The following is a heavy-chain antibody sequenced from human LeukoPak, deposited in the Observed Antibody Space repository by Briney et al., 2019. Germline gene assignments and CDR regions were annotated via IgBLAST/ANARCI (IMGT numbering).Heavy chain of an antibody. Sequence: SETLSLTCTVSGGSISSYYWSWIRQPPGKGLEWIGYIYYSGSTNYNPSLKSRVTISVDTSKNQFSLKLSSVTAADTAVYYCARDRSAYGPYFDYWGQGTLVTVSS. V-gene: IGHV4-59*01. CDR3: ARDRSAYGPYFDY. J-gene: IGHJ4*02. D-gene: IGHD4-17*01. CDR2: IYYSGST. CDR1: GGSISSYY.